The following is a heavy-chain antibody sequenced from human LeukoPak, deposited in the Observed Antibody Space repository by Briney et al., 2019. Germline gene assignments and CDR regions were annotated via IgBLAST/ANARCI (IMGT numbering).Heavy chain of an antibody. Sequence: SETLSLTCTVSGGSISSSRYYWGGVRQPPGKGLEWIGSIYYSGSTYYNPSLKSRVTISVDTSKNQFSLKLNSVTAADTAVYYCARYIWGSYPTFEDYWGQGSLVTVSS. CDR1: GGSISSSRYY. D-gene: IGHD3-16*02. V-gene: IGHV4-39*07. J-gene: IGHJ4*02. CDR3: ARYIWGSYPTFEDY. CDR2: IYYSGST.